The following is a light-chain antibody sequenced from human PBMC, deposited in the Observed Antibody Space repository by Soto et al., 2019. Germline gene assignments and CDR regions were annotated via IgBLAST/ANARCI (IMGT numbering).Light chain of an antibody. J-gene: IGLJ2*01. CDR1: SSDVGSYNL. V-gene: IGLV2-23*01. CDR2: EGS. CDR3: CSYACSTGV. Sequence: QSVLTQPASVSGSPGQSITISCTGTSSDVGSYNLVSWDQQHPGKAPKLMIYEGSKRHSGVSNRFSGSKSGNTASLTISGLQAEDEADYYCCSYACSTGVFCGGTKVTVL.